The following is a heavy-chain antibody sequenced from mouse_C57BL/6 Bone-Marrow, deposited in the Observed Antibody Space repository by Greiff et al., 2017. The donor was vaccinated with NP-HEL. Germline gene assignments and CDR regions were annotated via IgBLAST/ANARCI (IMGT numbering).Heavy chain of an antibody. CDR1: GFSLSTSGMG. CDR3: ARERAYWLPLYYAMDY. Sequence: VKLMESGPGILQSSQTLSLTCSFSGFSLSTSGMGVSWIRQPSGKGLEWLAHIYWDDDKRYNPSLKSRLTISKDTSRNQVFLKITSVDTADTATDYCARERAYWLPLYYAMDYWGQGTSVTVSS. J-gene: IGHJ4*01. CDR2: IYWDDDK. V-gene: IGHV8-12*01. D-gene: IGHD2-2*01.